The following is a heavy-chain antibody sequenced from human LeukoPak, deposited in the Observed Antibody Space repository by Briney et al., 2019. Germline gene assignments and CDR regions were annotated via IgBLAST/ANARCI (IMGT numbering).Heavy chain of an antibody. V-gene: IGHV1-2*02. CDR3: ARDRSVAFDI. J-gene: IGHJ3*02. Sequence: ASVKVSRKASGYTFTAYYFHWLRQAPGQGLEWMGWINPNSGGTNYAQKFQGRVTMTRDTSISTAYMELSRLRSDDTAVYYCARDRSVAFDIWGQGTMVTVSS. CDR2: INPNSGGT. CDR1: GYTFTAYY.